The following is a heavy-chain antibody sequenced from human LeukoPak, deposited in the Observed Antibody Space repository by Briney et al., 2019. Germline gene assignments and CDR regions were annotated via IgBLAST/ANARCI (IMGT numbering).Heavy chain of an antibody. CDR1: GFTFSRHW. CDR3: AKSTGYSTTGRDFDS. J-gene: IGHJ4*02. Sequence: QPGGSLRLSCAASGFTFSRHWMSWVRQAPGKGLEWVATTNQDGGGEYYVDSVKGRFTISRDNSKNTLYLQLSSLRAEDTAVYYCAKSTGYSTTGRDFDSWGRGTLVTVSS. V-gene: IGHV3-7*05. D-gene: IGHD6-13*01. CDR2: TNQDGGGE.